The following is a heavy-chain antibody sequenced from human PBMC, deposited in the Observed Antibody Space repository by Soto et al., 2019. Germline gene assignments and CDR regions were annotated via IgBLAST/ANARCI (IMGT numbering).Heavy chain of an antibody. CDR1: GFTFNNYA. CDR3: AQGGGSRGYCGAGTCLPFDY. D-gene: IGHD2-15*01. CDR2: ISGGGAGT. J-gene: IGHJ4*02. Sequence: EVQLLESGGRLVQPGESLRLSCAASGFTFNNYAMTWVRQAPGKGLEWVSVISGGGAGTYYADSVKGRFTVSRDNSTTTLFLQRNRLRAEGTAIYYSAQGGGSRGYCGAGTCLPFDYWGQGPLVTVSS. V-gene: IGHV3-23*01.